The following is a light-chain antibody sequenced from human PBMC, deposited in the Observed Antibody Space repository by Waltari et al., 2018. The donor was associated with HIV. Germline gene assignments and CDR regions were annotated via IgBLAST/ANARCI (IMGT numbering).Light chain of an antibody. CDR3: CSNAGSHVV. CDR1: SSAIGRYNY. Sequence: QSALTQPRSVSGSPGQSVTIPCTGISSAIGRYNYVSWYQQDPGKAPKLMLFDVNKRPSGVPARFSGSKSGNTAALTISGLQAEDEADYYCCSNAGSHVVFGGGTKVTVL. J-gene: IGLJ2*01. CDR2: DVN. V-gene: IGLV2-11*01.